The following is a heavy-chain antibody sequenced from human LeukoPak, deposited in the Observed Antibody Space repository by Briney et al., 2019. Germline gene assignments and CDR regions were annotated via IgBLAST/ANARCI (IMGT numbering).Heavy chain of an antibody. D-gene: IGHD6-13*01. J-gene: IGHJ4*02. Sequence: PSETLSLTCTVSGVSFRNYYWSWIRQPPGKGLEWIGEINHSGSTNYNPSLKSRVTISVDTSKNQFSLKLSSVTAADTAVYYCATAGVAAAGIDYWGQGTLVTVSS. V-gene: IGHV4-34*01. CDR2: INHSGST. CDR3: ATAGVAAAGIDY. CDR1: GVSFRNYY.